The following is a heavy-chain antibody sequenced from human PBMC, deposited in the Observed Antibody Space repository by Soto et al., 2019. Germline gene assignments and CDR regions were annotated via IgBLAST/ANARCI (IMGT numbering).Heavy chain of an antibody. V-gene: IGHV1-3*01. CDR3: ARGEDIVLMVYAMNYYYGMDV. CDR1: GYTFTSYA. Sequence: GASVKVSCKASGYTFTSYAMHWVRQAPGQRLEWMGWINAGNGNTKYSQKFQGRVTITRDTSASTAYMELSSLGSEDTAVYYCARGEDIVLMVYAMNYYYGMDVWGQGTTVTVSS. D-gene: IGHD2-8*01. J-gene: IGHJ6*02. CDR2: INAGNGNT.